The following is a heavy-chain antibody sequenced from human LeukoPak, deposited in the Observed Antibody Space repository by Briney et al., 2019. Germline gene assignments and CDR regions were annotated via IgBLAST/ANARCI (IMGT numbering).Heavy chain of an antibody. CDR1: GYTFTGYY. D-gene: IGHD3-3*01. Sequence: GASVKVSCKASGYTFTGYYMHWVRQAPGQGLEWMGWINPNSGGTNYAQKFQGRVTMTRDTSISTAYMELSRLRSDDTAVYYCARDFLEWFHYYHYYMDVWGKGTTVTVSS. CDR2: INPNSGGT. CDR3: ARDFLEWFHYYHYYMDV. V-gene: IGHV1-2*02. J-gene: IGHJ6*03.